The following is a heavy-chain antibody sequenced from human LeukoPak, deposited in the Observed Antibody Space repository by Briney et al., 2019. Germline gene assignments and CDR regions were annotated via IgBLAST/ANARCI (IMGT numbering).Heavy chain of an antibody. CDR2: IIPVFGTT. D-gene: IGHD3-22*01. CDR3: ARCSPGDSSNFYAVLQY. Sequence: SVKVSCKASGGTFSSYAVSWVRLTPGQGLEWLGGIIPVFGTTTYAQKFQAKVTMTADKSTDTAYLEISSLTSDDTAVYYCARCSPGDSSNFYAVLQYWGQGTQVTVST. V-gene: IGHV1-69*06. J-gene: IGHJ4*02. CDR1: GGTFSSYA.